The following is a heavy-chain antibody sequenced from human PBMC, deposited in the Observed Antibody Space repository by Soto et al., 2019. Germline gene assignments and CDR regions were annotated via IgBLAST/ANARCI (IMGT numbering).Heavy chain of an antibody. Sequence: PSETLSLTCAVSGGSIGSGGYSWSWIRQPPGKGLEWIGYIYHSGSTYYNPSLKSRVTISVDRSKNQFSLKLSSVTAADTAVYYCARGGEQLVPPGAFDIWGQGTMVTVSS. CDR3: ARGGEQLVPPGAFDI. D-gene: IGHD6-13*01. CDR1: GGSIGSGGYS. CDR2: IYHSGST. V-gene: IGHV4-30-2*01. J-gene: IGHJ3*02.